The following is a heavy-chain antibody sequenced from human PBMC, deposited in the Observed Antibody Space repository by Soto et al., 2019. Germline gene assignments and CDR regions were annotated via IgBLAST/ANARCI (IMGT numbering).Heavy chain of an antibody. CDR1: GFTFSSYA. CDR3: ARTRGYSYGTPLDY. J-gene: IGHJ4*02. CDR2: ISYDGSNK. Sequence: GSLRLSCAASGFTFSSYAMHWVRQAPGKGLEWVAVISYDGSNKYYADSVKGRFTISRDNSKNTLYLQMNSLRAEDTAVYYCARTRGYSYGTPLDYWGQGTLVTVSS. V-gene: IGHV3-30-3*01. D-gene: IGHD5-18*01.